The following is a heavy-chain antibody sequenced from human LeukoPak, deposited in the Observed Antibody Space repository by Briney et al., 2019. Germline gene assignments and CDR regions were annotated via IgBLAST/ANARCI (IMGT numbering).Heavy chain of an antibody. CDR1: GGSFSGYY. D-gene: IGHD5-18*01. CDR3: ARLPGTHRYSYGYNLPDY. CDR2: INHSGST. Sequence: SETLSLTCAVYGGSFSGYYWSWIRQPPGKGLEWIGEINHSGSTNYNPSLKSRVTISVDTSKNQFSLKLSSVPAADTAVYYCARLPGTHRYSYGYNLPDYWGQGTLVTVSS. V-gene: IGHV4-34*01. J-gene: IGHJ4*02.